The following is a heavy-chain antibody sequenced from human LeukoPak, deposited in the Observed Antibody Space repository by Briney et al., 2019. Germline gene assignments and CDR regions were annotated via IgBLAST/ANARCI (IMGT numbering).Heavy chain of an antibody. Sequence: SETLSLTCTVSGGSISSSSYYWGWIRQPPGKGLEWIGSIYYSGSTYYNPSLKSRVTISVDTSKNQFSLKLSSVTAADTAVYYCASGVLLWFGELSWFDPWGQGTLVTVSS. D-gene: IGHD3-10*01. J-gene: IGHJ5*02. V-gene: IGHV4-39*07. CDR2: IYYSGST. CDR3: ASGVLLWFGELSWFDP. CDR1: GGSISSSSYY.